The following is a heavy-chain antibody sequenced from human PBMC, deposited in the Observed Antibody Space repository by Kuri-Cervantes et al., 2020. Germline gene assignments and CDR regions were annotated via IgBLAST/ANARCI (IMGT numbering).Heavy chain of an antibody. V-gene: IGHV1-69*13. CDR2: IIPIFGTA. CDR1: GGTFSSYA. D-gene: IGHD3-10*01. Sequence: SVKVSCKASGGTFSSYAISWVRQAPGQGLEWMGGIIPIFGTANYAQKFQGRVTITADESTSTAYMELSRLRSEDTAVYYCARERATGLLLWYYMDVWGKGTTVTVSS. J-gene: IGHJ6*03. CDR3: ARERATGLLLWYYMDV.